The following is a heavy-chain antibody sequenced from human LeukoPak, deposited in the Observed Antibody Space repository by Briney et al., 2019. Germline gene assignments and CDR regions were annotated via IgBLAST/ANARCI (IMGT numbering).Heavy chain of an antibody. CDR2: ISSSSSYI. V-gene: IGHV3-21*01. CDR1: GFTFSSYS. D-gene: IGHD4-17*01. CDR3: AREQNDYGDYDDY. Sequence: PGRSLRLSCAASGFTFSSYSMNWARQAPGKGLEWVSSISSSSSYIYYADSVKGRFTISRDNAKNSLYLQMNSLRAEDTAVYYCAREQNDYGDYDDYWGQGTLVTVSS. J-gene: IGHJ4*02.